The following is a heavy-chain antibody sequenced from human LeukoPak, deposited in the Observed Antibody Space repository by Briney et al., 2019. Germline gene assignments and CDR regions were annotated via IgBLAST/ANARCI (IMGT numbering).Heavy chain of an antibody. J-gene: IGHJ6*03. Sequence: SETLSLTCTVSGGSISSYYWSWIRQPPGKGLEWIGYIYYSGSTNYNPSLKSRVTISVDTSKNQFSLRLSSVTAADTAVYYCARSSIVVLPAALKVYYYYIDVWGKGTTVTVSS. CDR2: IYYSGST. V-gene: IGHV4-59*12. D-gene: IGHD2-2*01. CDR3: ARSSIVVLPAALKVYYYYIDV. CDR1: GGSISSYY.